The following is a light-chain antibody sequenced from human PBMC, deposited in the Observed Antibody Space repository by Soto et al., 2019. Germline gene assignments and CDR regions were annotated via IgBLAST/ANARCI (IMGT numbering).Light chain of an antibody. CDR2: EVS. CDR1: SSDVGGYKY. V-gene: IGLV2-14*01. CDR3: SSYTSTNTLV. J-gene: IGLJ2*01. Sequence: QSALTQPASVSGSPGQSITISCTGSSSDVGGYKYVSWYQHHPGKSPKLLVFEVSNRPSGVSNRFSASKSGNTASLTISGLQAEDEAHYYCSSYTSTNTLVFGGGTKLTVL.